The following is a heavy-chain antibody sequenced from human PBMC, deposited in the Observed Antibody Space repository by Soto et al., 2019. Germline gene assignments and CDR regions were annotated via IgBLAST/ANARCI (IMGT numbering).Heavy chain of an antibody. Sequence: GGSLRLSCAASGFTFSSYAMSWVRQAPGKGLEWVSAISGSGGSTYYADSVKGRFTISRDNSKNTLYLQMNSLRAEDTAVYYCAKTGDCSSTSCPRVDYYYGMDVWGQGTTVTVSS. D-gene: IGHD2-2*01. CDR2: ISGSGGST. J-gene: IGHJ6*02. V-gene: IGHV3-23*01. CDR1: GFTFSSYA. CDR3: AKTGDCSSTSCPRVDYYYGMDV.